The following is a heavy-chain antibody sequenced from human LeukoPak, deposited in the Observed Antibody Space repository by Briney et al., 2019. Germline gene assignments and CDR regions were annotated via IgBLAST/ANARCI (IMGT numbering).Heavy chain of an antibody. Sequence: PGGSLRLSCAASGFTFSSYAMHWVRQAPGKGLEYVSAVNSNGRNTYYADSVKGRFTVSRDNSRNTLYLQMGSLRPEDMAVYYCARDPGRAGTTEWYYFDYWGQGTQVTVSS. CDR1: GFTFSSYA. D-gene: IGHD3-3*01. J-gene: IGHJ4*02. CDR2: VNSNGRNT. V-gene: IGHV3-64*02. CDR3: ARDPGRAGTTEWYYFDY.